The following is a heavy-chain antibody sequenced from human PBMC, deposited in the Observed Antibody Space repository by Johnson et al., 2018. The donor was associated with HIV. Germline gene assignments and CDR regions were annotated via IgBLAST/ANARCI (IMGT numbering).Heavy chain of an antibody. V-gene: IGHV3-7*01. D-gene: IGHD3-22*01. CDR1: GFTFSSYW. Sequence: VQLVESGGGLVQPGGSLRLSCEASGFTFSSYWMSWVRQAPGKGLEWVANIKQDGSEKYSVDSLKGRFTISRDNAKSTLYLQMNSLRAEYTAVYYCAKIRITMIVVVEGVDAFDIWGQGTMVTVSS. CDR2: IKQDGSEK. J-gene: IGHJ3*02. CDR3: AKIRITMIVVVEGVDAFDI.